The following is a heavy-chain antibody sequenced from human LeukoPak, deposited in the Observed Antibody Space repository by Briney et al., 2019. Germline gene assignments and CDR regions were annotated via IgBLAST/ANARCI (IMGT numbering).Heavy chain of an antibody. Sequence: GGSLRLSCAASGFSLSNYWMNWVRQAPGKGLEWVANIKQDGSEKNYVDSVKGRFSICRDNAKNSLILQMNSLRDEDTAVYYCARGVWAPFDSWGQGTLVSVSS. V-gene: IGHV3-7*01. J-gene: IGHJ4*02. CDR3: ARGVWAPFDS. D-gene: IGHD7-27*01. CDR2: IKQDGSEK. CDR1: GFSLSNYW.